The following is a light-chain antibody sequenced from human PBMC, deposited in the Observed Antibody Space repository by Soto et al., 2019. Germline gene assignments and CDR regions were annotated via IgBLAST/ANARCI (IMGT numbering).Light chain of an antibody. CDR3: QQSDNLHSFT. V-gene: IGKV1-33*01. CDR1: QDIRNY. J-gene: IGKJ3*01. Sequence: DIQMTQSPSSLSASVGDRVTITCQASQDIRNYLNWYQQKPGKAPKLLIYDASNLETGVPSRFSGSGSWTDFTFTINSLQPEDIATYYCQQSDNLHSFTFGPGTKVDIK. CDR2: DAS.